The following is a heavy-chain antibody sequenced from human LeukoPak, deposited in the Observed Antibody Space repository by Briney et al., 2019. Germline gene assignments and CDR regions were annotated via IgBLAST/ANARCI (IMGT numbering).Heavy chain of an antibody. D-gene: IGHD6-25*01. Sequence: SETLSLTCTVSGDSISRSTYYWAWIRQPPGKGLEWIGSVYYGQSPYFNPSLKSRATISVDTSKNHFSLKMSSVTAADTAVYYCARSSGTGTFSYWGQGTLVTVSS. V-gene: IGHV4-39*02. CDR2: VYYGQSP. J-gene: IGHJ4*02. CDR3: ARSSGTGTFSY. CDR1: GDSISRSTYY.